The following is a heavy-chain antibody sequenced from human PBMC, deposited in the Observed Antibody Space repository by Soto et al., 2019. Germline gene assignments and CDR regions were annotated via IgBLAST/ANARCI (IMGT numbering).Heavy chain of an antibody. CDR1: GGSISSYY. Sequence: QVQLQESGPGLVKPSETLSLTCTVSGGSISSYYWSWIRQPPGKGLEWIGYIYYSGSTNYNPSLRSRFTLSVETSKDEFCLKLSSVTAADTAVYYCAGCWGRTFDYWGQGTLVTVSS. J-gene: IGHJ4*02. D-gene: IGHD7-27*01. V-gene: IGHV4-59*08. CDR2: IYYSGST. CDR3: AGCWGRTFDY.